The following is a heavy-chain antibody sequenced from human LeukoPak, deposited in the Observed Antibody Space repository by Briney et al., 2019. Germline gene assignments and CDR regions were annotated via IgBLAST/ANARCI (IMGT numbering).Heavy chain of an antibody. Sequence: PGGSLRLSCAASEFTFRNYAMTWVRQAPGKGLEWVSSISGSGASTYYADSVKGRFTISRDNSKNTLYLQFNSLRAEDTAVYYCAKDKASVAAKGPFDYWGQGTLVTVSS. CDR2: ISGSGAST. J-gene: IGHJ4*02. CDR1: EFTFRNYA. V-gene: IGHV3-23*01. D-gene: IGHD2-15*01. CDR3: AKDKASVAAKGPFDY.